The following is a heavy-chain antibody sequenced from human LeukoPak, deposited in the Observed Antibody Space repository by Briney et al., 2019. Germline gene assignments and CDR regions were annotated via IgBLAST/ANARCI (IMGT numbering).Heavy chain of an antibody. J-gene: IGHJ6*03. D-gene: IGHD1-26*01. CDR1: GFTFSSYS. Sequence: PGGSLRLSCAASGFTFSSYSMNWVRQAPGKGLEWVSSISSSSSYIYYADSVKGRFTTSRDNAKNSLYLQMNSLRAEDTAVYYCARLPYSGSYSYYYYYMDVWGKGTTVTVSS. CDR2: ISSSSSYI. V-gene: IGHV3-21*01. CDR3: ARLPYSGSYSYYYYYMDV.